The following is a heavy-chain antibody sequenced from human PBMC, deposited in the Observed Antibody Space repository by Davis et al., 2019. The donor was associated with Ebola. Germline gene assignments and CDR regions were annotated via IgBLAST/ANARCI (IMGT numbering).Heavy chain of an antibody. CDR2: INHSGNS. V-gene: IGHV4-61*08. Sequence: MPSETLSLTCAVSGGSISSGGYSWSWIRQSPGEGLEWIGCINHSGNSNYNPSLKSRVTTSVDTSNNQFSLKLNSVTAADTAVYYCARGWNYFFYYMDVWGKGTTVTVSS. CDR1: GGSISSGGYS. D-gene: IGHD1-1*01. CDR3: ARGWNYFFYYMDV. J-gene: IGHJ6*03.